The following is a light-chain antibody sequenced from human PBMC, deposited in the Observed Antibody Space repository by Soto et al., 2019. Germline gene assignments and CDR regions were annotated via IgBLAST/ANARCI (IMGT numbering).Light chain of an antibody. CDR2: EVR. Sequence: QSALTQPASVSGSPGQSITILCAGTMRDIGAYNLVSWYQQHPGRAPQLIIYEVRNRPSGSSFRFSGSKSGNTASLTISGLQAEDEADYYCSSFTSRSSLIFGGGTKLTVL. J-gene: IGLJ2*01. CDR3: SSFTSRSSLI. CDR1: MRDIGAYNL. V-gene: IGLV2-14*01.